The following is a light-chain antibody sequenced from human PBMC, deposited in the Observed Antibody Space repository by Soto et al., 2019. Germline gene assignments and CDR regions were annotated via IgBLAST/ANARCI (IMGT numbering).Light chain of an antibody. V-gene: IGKV1-39*01. CDR3: QQNAITPPWT. CDR2: AAS. CDR1: QSVSRS. Sequence: QLTQSPSSLSASVGDRVIITCRASQSVSRSLNWYQQKPGQPPKLLLYAASTLHSGVPSRFSGSGSGTEFTLTISSLQPGDFATYYCQQNAITPPWTFGQGTKVDIK. J-gene: IGKJ1*01.